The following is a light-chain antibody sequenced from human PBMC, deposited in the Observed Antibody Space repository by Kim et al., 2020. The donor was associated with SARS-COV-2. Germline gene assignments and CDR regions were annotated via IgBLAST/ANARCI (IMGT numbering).Light chain of an antibody. CDR1: QVISSS. J-gene: IGKJ2*01. CDR3: QQYYSYPYT. CDR2: AAS. Sequence: SSSPDDRVTITCRASQVISSSFTWYQQHPRQAPKLLIYAASTLQSGVPSRFSGSGSRTDFTLTVSCLQSEDISTYYCQQYYSYPYTFGQGTKLEI. V-gene: IGKV1-8*01.